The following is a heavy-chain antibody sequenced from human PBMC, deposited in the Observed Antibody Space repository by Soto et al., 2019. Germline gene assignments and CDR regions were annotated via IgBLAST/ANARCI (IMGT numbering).Heavy chain of an antibody. CDR2: VRSKGNSYAT. J-gene: IGHJ6*02. CDR3: TRRGNDILTGPLTFGLDV. V-gene: IGHV3-73*01. CDR1: GFTFTDSA. Sequence: PGGSLRLSCAASGFTFTDSAIHWVRQASGKGLEWVGHVRSKGNSYATSYAASVKGRFTISRDDSKNTTYLEMNSLKIDDTAVYYCTRRGNDILTGPLTFGLDVWGQGTTVTVSS. D-gene: IGHD3-9*01.